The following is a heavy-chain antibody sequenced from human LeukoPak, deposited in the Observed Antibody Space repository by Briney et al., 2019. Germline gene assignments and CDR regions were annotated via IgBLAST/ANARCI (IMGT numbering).Heavy chain of an antibody. V-gene: IGHV3-30*04. CDR1: GFTFSSYA. J-gene: IGHJ3*02. CDR3: ASPTGNLGYCSSTSCYESAFDI. CDR2: ISYDGSNK. Sequence: PGGYLRLYCAASGFTFSSYAMHWVRQAPGKGLEWVAVISYDGSNKYYADSVKGRFTISRDNSKNTLYLQMNSLRAEDTAVYYCASPTGNLGYCSSTSCYESAFDIWGQGTMVTVSS. D-gene: IGHD2-2*01.